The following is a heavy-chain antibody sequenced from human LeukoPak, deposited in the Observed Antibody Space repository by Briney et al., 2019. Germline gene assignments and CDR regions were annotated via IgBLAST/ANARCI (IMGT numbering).Heavy chain of an antibody. CDR3: ARASTTVPNLLDN. J-gene: IGHJ4*02. D-gene: IGHD4-17*01. Sequence: GRSLRLSCVASGFTFSTYWMHWVRQAPGKGLLWVSRLSGDGSSTAYADSLKGRFTISRDNAKHTLYLQMNSLRAEDTAEYFCARASTTVPNLLDNWGEGTLVTVSS. V-gene: IGHV3-74*03. CDR1: GFTFSTYW. CDR2: LSGDGSST.